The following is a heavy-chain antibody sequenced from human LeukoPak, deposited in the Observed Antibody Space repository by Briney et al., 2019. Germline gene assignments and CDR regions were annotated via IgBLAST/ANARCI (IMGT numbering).Heavy chain of an antibody. CDR2: ISTDGSST. V-gene: IGHV3-74*01. Sequence: GGSLRLSCAASGFIFSSYWMHWVRQTPGKGLVWVSRISTDGSSTSYADSVKGRFTISRDNAKNTLYLQMNSLRAEDTAVYYCARERIGIAAPEDYWGQGILVTVSS. D-gene: IGHD6-25*01. J-gene: IGHJ4*02. CDR3: ARERIGIAAPEDY. CDR1: GFIFSSYW.